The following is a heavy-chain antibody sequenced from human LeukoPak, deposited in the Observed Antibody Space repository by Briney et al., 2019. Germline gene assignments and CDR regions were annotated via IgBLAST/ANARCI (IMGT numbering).Heavy chain of an antibody. Sequence: GGSLRLSCAASGFTFSSYAMHWVRQAPGKGLEWVAVISKDGSDKYYPGSVRGRFTISRDNSENTIYLQMDSLRAEDTAIYYCARDYWWNYDYWGKGTLVTVSS. CDR1: GFTFSSYA. V-gene: IGHV3-30-3*01. CDR2: ISKDGSDK. J-gene: IGHJ4*02. CDR3: ARDYWWNYDY. D-gene: IGHD1-7*01.